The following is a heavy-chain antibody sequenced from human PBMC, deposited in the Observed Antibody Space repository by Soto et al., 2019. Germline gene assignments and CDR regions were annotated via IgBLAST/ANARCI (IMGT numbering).Heavy chain of an antibody. V-gene: IGHV1-24*01. CDR2: FDPEDGET. CDR1: GYTLTELS. J-gene: IGHJ6*02. CDR3: ATPASIAARPDWGRTNYGMDV. Sequence: VQLVHSGAEGKKPGASVKVPCKVSGYTLTELSMHWVRQAPGKGLEWMGGFDPEDGETIYAQKFQGRVTMTEDTSTDTAYMELSSLRSEDTAVYYCATPASIAARPDWGRTNYGMDVWGQGTTVTVSS. D-gene: IGHD6-6*01.